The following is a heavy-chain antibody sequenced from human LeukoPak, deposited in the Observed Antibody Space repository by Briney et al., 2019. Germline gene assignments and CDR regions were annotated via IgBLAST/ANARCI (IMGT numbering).Heavy chain of an antibody. CDR3: ARQHPYGGNSFDP. CDR1: GGSISSSSYY. D-gene: IGHD4-23*01. J-gene: IGHJ5*02. CDR2: IYYSGNT. Sequence: SETLSLTCTVSGGSISSSSYYWGWIRQPPGKGLEWIGSIYYSGNTYYNPSLKSRVTISVDTSKNQFSLKLSSVTATDTAVYYCARQHPYGGNSFDPWGQGTLVIVSS. V-gene: IGHV4-39*01.